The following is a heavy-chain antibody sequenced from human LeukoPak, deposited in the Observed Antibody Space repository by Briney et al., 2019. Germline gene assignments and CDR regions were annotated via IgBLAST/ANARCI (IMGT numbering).Heavy chain of an antibody. CDR3: ARQVTDPLYYYDSSGYYFDY. CDR1: GGSFSGYY. Sequence: PSETLSLTCAVYGGSFSGYYWSWIRQPPGKGLEWIGEINHSGSTNYNPSLKSRVTISVDTSKNQFSLKLSSVTAADTAVYYCARQVTDPLYYYDSSGYYFDYWGQGTLVTVSS. D-gene: IGHD3-22*01. CDR2: INHSGST. J-gene: IGHJ4*02. V-gene: IGHV4-34*01.